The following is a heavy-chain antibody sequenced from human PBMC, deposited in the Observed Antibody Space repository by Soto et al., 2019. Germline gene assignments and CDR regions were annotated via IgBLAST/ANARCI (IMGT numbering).Heavy chain of an antibody. Sequence: PSETLSLTCTVSGFSISSGGYYWSWIRQHPGKGLEWIGYIYYNGNTYYTPSLKSRATISLDTSRNQFFLNLNSVTAADTAVYYCARDVGSSHGPGHPHYFDYWGQGTLVTVSS. CDR3: ARDVGSSHGPGHPHYFDY. CDR2: IYYNGNT. J-gene: IGHJ4*02. D-gene: IGHD2-2*01. CDR1: GFSISSGGYY. V-gene: IGHV4-31*03.